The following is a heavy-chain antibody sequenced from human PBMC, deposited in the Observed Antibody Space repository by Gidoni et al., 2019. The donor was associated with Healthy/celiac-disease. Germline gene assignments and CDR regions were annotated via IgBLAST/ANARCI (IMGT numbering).Heavy chain of an antibody. J-gene: IGHJ4*02. CDR3: ARVPLRVRVPEHNFDY. CDR1: GYPFTGYY. D-gene: IGHD3-10*01. V-gene: IGHV1-2*06. CDR2: INPNSGGT. Sequence: QVPLVQSGAEVKKPGASVKVSCKASGYPFTGYYMHWVRQAPGQGLEWMGRINPNSGGTNYAQKFQGRVTMTRDTSISTAYMELSRLRSDDTAVYYCARVPLRVRVPEHNFDYWGQGTLVTVSS.